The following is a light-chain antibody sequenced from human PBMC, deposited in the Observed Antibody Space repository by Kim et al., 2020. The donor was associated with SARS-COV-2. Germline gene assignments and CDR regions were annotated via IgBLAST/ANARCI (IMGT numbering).Light chain of an antibody. V-gene: IGLV3-9*01. CDR1: NFGSIN. CDR2: RDS. Sequence: VSVALGQTACITCRGNNFGSINVLLYPHKPDQAPVLVIYRDSNRPSGIPERFSGSNSGNTATLTISRAQAGDEADYYCQVWDSSTVFGGGTQLTVL. CDR3: QVWDSSTV. J-gene: IGLJ3*02.